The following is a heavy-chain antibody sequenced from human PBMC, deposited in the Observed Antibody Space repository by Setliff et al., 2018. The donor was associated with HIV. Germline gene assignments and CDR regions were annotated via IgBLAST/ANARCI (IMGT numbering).Heavy chain of an antibody. CDR1: GYSISSGYY. Sequence: PSETLSLTCAVSGYSISSGYYWGWIRQPPGKGLEWIGSIYHSGSTYYNPSLKSRVTISVDTSKNQLSLKLSSVTAADTAVYYCARQVGNKVLFDSWGQGTLVTVSS. D-gene: IGHD7-27*01. CDR2: IYHSGST. J-gene: IGHJ4*02. V-gene: IGHV4-38-2*01. CDR3: ARQVGNKVLFDS.